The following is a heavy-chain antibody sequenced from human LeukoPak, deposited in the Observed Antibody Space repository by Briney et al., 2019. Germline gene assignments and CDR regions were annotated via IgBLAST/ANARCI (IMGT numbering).Heavy chain of an antibody. CDR3: ARGGGSDYYDSSVYFWFAP. J-gene: IGHJ5*02. Sequence: GGSLRLSCAASGFTFSSYWMHWVRQAPGKGLVWVSRINSDGSSTSYADSVKGRFTISRDNAKNSLYLQMNSLRAEDTAVYYCARGGGSDYYDSSVYFWFAPWGQETLVTVSS. CDR2: INSDGSST. D-gene: IGHD3-22*01. CDR1: GFTFSSYW. V-gene: IGHV3-74*01.